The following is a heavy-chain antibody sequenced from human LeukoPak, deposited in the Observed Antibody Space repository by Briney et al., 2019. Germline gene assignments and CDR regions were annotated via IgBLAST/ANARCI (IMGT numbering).Heavy chain of an antibody. Sequence: ASVKVSCKASGYTFTSYDINWVRQATGQGLEWMGWINPNSGGTNYAQKFKGRVTMTSDTSISTDYMELRRLRSDDTAVYYCARDSRSGYFGGYYYYYGMDVWGQGTTVTVSS. D-gene: IGHD3-3*01. V-gene: IGHV1-2*02. J-gene: IGHJ6*02. CDR2: INPNSGGT. CDR3: ARDSRSGYFGGYYYYYGMDV. CDR1: GYTFTSYD.